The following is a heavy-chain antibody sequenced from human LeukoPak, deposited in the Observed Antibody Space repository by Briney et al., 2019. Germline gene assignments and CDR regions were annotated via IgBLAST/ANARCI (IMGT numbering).Heavy chain of an antibody. J-gene: IGHJ6*02. Sequence: PSETLSLTCTVSGGSISSYYWSWIRQPAGKGLEWIGRIYTSGSTNYNPSLKSRVTMSVDTSKNQFSLKLSSVTAADTAVHYCARSYCSSTSCYYYYGMDVWGQGTTVTVSS. CDR1: GGSISSYY. V-gene: IGHV4-4*07. D-gene: IGHD2-2*01. CDR3: ARSYCSSTSCYYYYGMDV. CDR2: IYTSGST.